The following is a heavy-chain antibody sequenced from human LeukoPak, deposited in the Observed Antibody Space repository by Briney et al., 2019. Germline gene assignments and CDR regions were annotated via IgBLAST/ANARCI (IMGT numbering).Heavy chain of an antibody. CDR3: ARDAPGQWLAFDY. D-gene: IGHD6-19*01. CDR1: GFTVSSTY. V-gene: IGHV3-53*01. CDR2: IYSGGST. Sequence: GGSLRLSCAASGFTVSSTYMSWVRQAPGKGLKWDSVIYSGGSTYYADSLKGRFTISRDNTKNTLYVQMNSLRAEDTAVYYCARDAPGQWLAFDYWGEGGLVTVSS. J-gene: IGHJ4*02.